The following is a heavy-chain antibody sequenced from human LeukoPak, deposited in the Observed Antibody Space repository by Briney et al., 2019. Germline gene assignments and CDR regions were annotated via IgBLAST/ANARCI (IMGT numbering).Heavy chain of an antibody. J-gene: IGHJ4*02. CDR3: ATDAAAGYLGFDY. CDR2: FDPEDGET. CDR1: GYTLTELS. Sequence: ASVKVTCKDSGYTLTELSMHWVRQAPGKGLEWMGGFDPEDGETIYAQKFQGRVTMTEDTSTDTAYMELSSLRSEDTAVYYCATDAAAGYLGFDYWGQGTLVTVSS. V-gene: IGHV1-24*01. D-gene: IGHD6-13*01.